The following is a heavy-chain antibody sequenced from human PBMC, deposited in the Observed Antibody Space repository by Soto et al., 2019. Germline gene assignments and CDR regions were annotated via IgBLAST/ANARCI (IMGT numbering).Heavy chain of an antibody. CDR3: AHLNTGPYHFDY. J-gene: IGHJ4*02. CDR2: IYWDDDT. CDR1: GFSLTTSGVG. Sequence: SGPTLVNPTQTLTLPCAFSGFSLTTSGVGVGWIRQPPGKALEWLALIYWDDDTRYSPSLKSRLTITKDTSKNQVVLTMTNMDPVDTATYYCAHLNTGPYHFDYWGQGTLVTVSS. V-gene: IGHV2-5*02. D-gene: IGHD2-2*01.